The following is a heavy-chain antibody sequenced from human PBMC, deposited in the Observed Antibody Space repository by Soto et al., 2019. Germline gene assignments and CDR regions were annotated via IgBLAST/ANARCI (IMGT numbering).Heavy chain of an antibody. V-gene: IGHV4-39*01. CDR3: ARHDPVARHAFDI. CDR2: IYYSGST. J-gene: IGHJ3*02. D-gene: IGHD6-25*01. Sequence: RSLTCTVSGGSISSSSYYWGWIRQPPGKGLEWIGSIYYSGSTYYNPSLRSRVTISVDTSKNQFSLKLSSVTAADTAVYYCARHDPVARHAFDIWGRGTMVTVSS. CDR1: GGSISSSSYY.